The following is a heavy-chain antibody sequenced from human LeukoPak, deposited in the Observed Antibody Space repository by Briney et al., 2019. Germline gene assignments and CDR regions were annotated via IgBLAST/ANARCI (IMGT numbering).Heavy chain of an antibody. CDR2: INPDSGGT. D-gene: IGHD2-2*01. CDR1: VYTFTGYY. J-gene: IGHJ5*02. V-gene: IGHV1-2*02. Sequence: ASVKVSCKASVYTFTGYYMHWVRQAPGQGLEWMGWINPDSGGTDIAQKFQGRVTMTRDTSIATSYMEVDSLTSDDTAVYYCARESACGTTNCLAPADWLDPWGQGTLVIVSS. CDR3: ARESACGTTNCLAPADWLDP.